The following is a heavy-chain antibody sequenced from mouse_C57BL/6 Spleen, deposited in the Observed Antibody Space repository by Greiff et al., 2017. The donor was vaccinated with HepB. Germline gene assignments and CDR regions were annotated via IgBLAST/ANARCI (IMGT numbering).Heavy chain of an antibody. CDR2: ISYSGST. CDR1: GYSITSGYE. J-gene: IGHJ4*01. D-gene: IGHD3-1*01. V-gene: IGHV3-1*01. CDR3: AREGIGAMDY. Sequence: VQLKESGPGMVKPSQSLSLTCTVTGYSITSGYEWHWIRHFPGNKLEWMGYISYSGSTNYNPSLKSRISITHDTSKNHFFLKLNSVTTEDTATYYCAREGIGAMDYWGQGTSVTVSS.